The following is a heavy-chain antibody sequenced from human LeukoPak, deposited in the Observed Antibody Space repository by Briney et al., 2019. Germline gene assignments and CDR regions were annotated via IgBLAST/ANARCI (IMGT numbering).Heavy chain of an antibody. CDR2: INSDGSST. D-gene: IGHD6-13*01. Sequence: GGSLRLSCAASGFTFSSYWMHWVRQAPGKGLVWVSRINSDGSSTSYADSVKGRFTIPRDNSKNTLYLQMNSLRAEDTAVYYCAKGLNSSSWYVGYFQHWGQGTLVTVSS. CDR3: AKGLNSSSWYVGYFQH. J-gene: IGHJ1*01. CDR1: GFTFSSYW. V-gene: IGHV3-74*01.